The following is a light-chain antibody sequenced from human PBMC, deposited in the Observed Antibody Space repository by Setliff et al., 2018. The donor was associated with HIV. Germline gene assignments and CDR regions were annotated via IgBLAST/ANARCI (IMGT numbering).Light chain of an antibody. CDR3: CSYAGNSGYV. J-gene: IGLJ1*01. Sequence: QSALAQPRSVSGSPEKSVTISCTGTNSDVGGYNHVSWYQQHPGKAPKLLIYDVTNRPSGVPDRLSGSKSGNTASLTISGLQAEDEADYYCCSYAGNSGYVFGTGTKVTVL. CDR1: NSDVGGYNH. CDR2: DVT. V-gene: IGLV2-11*01.